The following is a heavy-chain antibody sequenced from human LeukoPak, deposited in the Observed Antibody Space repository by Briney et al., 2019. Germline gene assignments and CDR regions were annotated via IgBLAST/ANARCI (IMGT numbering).Heavy chain of an antibody. V-gene: IGHV4-39*01. CDR1: GGSISSSSYY. Sequence: SETLSLTCTVSGGSISSSSYYWGWIRPPPGKELEWIGSIYYSGSTYYNPSPKSRVTISGDTSKSQLSLKLSSVTAADTDVYYCARSAVAGETSWFAPWSQGTLVTVSS. D-gene: IGHD6-19*01. CDR2: IYYSGST. J-gene: IGHJ5*02. CDR3: ARSAVAGETSWFAP.